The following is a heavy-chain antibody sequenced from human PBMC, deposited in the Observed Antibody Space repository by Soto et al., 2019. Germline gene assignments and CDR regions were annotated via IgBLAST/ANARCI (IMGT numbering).Heavy chain of an antibody. V-gene: IGHV3-74*01. D-gene: IGHD1-1*01. CDR2: TNSDGSSK. Sequence: CGSLRLSCAASGFTFSKYWMHRVRQVPGKGLVWVSRTNSDGSSKSYADSVKGRFTISRDNAKNTVFLQMDSLRAEDTAVYYCARYTYNISPFDYWGQGTLVTVSS. J-gene: IGHJ4*02. CDR1: GFTFSKYW. CDR3: ARYTYNISPFDY.